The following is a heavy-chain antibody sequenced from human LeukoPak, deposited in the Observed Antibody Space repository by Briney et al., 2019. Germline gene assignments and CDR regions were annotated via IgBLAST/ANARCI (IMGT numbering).Heavy chain of an antibody. J-gene: IGHJ4*02. V-gene: IGHV3-7*03. CDR2: IKQDGSEK. Sequence: GGSLRLSCAASGFTFSSYWMSWVRQAPGKGLEWVANIKQDGSEKYYVDSVKGRFTISRDNSKNTLYLQMNSLRAEDTAVYYCAKVADITMVPPFDYWGQGTLVTVSS. D-gene: IGHD3-10*01. CDR1: GFTFSSYW. CDR3: AKVADITMVPPFDY.